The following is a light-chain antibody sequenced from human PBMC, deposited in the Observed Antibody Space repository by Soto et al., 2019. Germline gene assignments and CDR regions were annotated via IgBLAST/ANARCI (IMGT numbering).Light chain of an antibody. CDR2: VAS. CDR3: QQFGGSPRLS. V-gene: IGKV3-20*01. Sequence: EVVLTQSTGTLSLSPGERATLSCRASQNVRNNYLSWYQHKTGQAPRLLIYVASSRATGVPDRFSGSGSGTDFTLTSTRLESEDSAVYYCQQFGGSPRLSFGGGTKVEI. CDR1: QNVRNNY. J-gene: IGKJ4*01.